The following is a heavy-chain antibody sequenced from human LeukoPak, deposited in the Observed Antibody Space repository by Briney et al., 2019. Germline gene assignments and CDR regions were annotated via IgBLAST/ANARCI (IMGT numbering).Heavy chain of an antibody. CDR2: INHSGST. V-gene: IGHV4-34*01. D-gene: IGHD6-13*01. J-gene: IGHJ4*02. CDR1: GGSFSGYY. Sequence: SGTLSLTCAVYGGSFSGYYWSWIRQPPGKGLEWIGEINHSGSTNYNPSLKSRVTMSVDTSKNQFSLKLSSVTAADTAVYYCARGGVAAAIDYWGQGTLVTVSS. CDR3: ARGGVAAAIDY.